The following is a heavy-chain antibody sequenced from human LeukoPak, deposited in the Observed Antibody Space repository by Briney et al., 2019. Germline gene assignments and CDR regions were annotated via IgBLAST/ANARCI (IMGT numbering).Heavy chain of an antibody. CDR2: IYYSGST. CDR1: GGSISSSSYY. D-gene: IGHD3-10*01. Sequence: SETLSLTCTVSGGSISSSSYYWGWIRQPPGKGLEWIGSIYYSGSTYYNPSLKSRVTISVDTSKNQFSLKLSSVTAADTAVYYCARQRGVIYYYYYMDVWGKGTTVTISS. V-gene: IGHV4-39*01. J-gene: IGHJ6*03. CDR3: ARQRGVIYYYYYMDV.